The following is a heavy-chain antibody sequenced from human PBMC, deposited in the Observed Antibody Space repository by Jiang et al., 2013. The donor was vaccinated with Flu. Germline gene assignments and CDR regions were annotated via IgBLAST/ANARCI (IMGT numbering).Heavy chain of an antibody. CDR3: ARADSSWYYLDY. V-gene: IGHV1-8*01. D-gene: IGHD6-13*01. J-gene: IGHJ4*02. Sequence: YAQKFQGRVTMTRNTSISTAYMELSSLRSEDTAVYYCARADSSWYYLDYWGQGTLVTVSS.